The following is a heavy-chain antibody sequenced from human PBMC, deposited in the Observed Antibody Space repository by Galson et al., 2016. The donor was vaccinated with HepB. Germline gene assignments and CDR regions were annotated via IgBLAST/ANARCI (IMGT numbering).Heavy chain of an antibody. D-gene: IGHD6-13*01. CDR1: GYTFTDNG. CDR2: ISAYSGNT. CDR3: ARDRDAALDY. J-gene: IGHJ4*02. Sequence: SVKVSCKASGYTFTDNGVSWVRHAPGQGLEWMAWISAYSGNTNYAQKFQGRVTLTKDTSASTVYMELRSLRSYDTAVYYCARDRDAALDYWGQGALVTVSS. V-gene: IGHV1-18*01.